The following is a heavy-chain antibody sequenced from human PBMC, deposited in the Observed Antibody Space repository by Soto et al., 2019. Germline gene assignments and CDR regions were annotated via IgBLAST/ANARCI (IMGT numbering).Heavy chain of an antibody. CDR3: AKDYSGESGGYYYGDYYYYGMDV. Sequence: PGGSLRLSCAASGFTFSSYGMHWVRQAPGKGLEWVAVISYDGSNKYYADSVKGRFTISRDNSKNTLYLQMNSLRAEDTAVYYCAKDYSGESGGYYYGDYYYYGMDVWGQGTTVTVSS. D-gene: IGHD3-22*01. CDR1: GFTFSSYG. J-gene: IGHJ6*02. V-gene: IGHV3-30*18. CDR2: ISYDGSNK.